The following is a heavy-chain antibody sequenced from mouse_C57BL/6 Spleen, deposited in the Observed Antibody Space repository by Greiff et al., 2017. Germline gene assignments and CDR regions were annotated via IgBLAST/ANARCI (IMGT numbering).Heavy chain of an antibody. Sequence: EVQLQQSVAELVRPGASVKLSCTASGFNIKNTYMHWVKQRPEQGLEWIGRIDPANGNTTYAPKFQGKATITADTSSNTAYLQLGSLTSEDTAIYYGASGYDGYSAWFAYWGQGTLVTVSA. V-gene: IGHV14-3*01. CDR2: IDPANGNT. CDR3: ASGYDGYSAWFAY. CDR1: GFNIKNTY. J-gene: IGHJ3*01. D-gene: IGHD2-3*01.